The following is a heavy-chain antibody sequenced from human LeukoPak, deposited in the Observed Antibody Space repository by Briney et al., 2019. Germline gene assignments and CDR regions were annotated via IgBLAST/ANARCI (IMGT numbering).Heavy chain of an antibody. CDR3: ARDYYGSGSYEGY. CDR1: GFTFSRYG. D-gene: IGHD3-10*01. CDR2: IRYDESTK. V-gene: IGHV3-30*02. J-gene: IGHJ4*02. Sequence: GGSLRLSCAASGFTFSRYGMHWVRQAPGKGLEWVAFIRYDESTKYYADSVKGRFTVSRDNSKNTLYLQMNSLTADDTAVYYCARDYYGSGSYEGYWGQGTLVTVSS.